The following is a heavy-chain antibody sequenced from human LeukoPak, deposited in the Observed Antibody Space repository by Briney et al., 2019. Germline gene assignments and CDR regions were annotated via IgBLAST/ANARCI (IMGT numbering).Heavy chain of an antibody. CDR3: ARGEKWLRLNYFDY. D-gene: IGHD5-12*01. J-gene: IGHJ4*02. Sequence: GASVKVSCKASGYTFTGYYMHWVRQAPGQGPEWMGWINPNSGGTNYAQKFQGRVTMTRDTSISTAYMELSRLRSDDTAVYYCARGEKWLRLNYFDYWGQGTLVTVSS. CDR1: GYTFTGYY. V-gene: IGHV1-2*02. CDR2: INPNSGGT.